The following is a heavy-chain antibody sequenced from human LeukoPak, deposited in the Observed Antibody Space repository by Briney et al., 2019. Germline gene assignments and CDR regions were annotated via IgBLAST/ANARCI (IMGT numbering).Heavy chain of an antibody. V-gene: IGHV3-21*01. Sequence: PGGSLRLSCAASGFTFSSYSMNWVRQAPGKGLEWVSSIGSSSSYIYYADSVKGRFTISRDNAKNSLYLQMNSLRAEDTAVYYCARGASGKVVIATYFDYWGQGTLVTVSS. CDR3: ARGASGKVVIATYFDY. CDR1: GFTFSSYS. J-gene: IGHJ4*02. CDR2: IGSSSSYI. D-gene: IGHD2-21*01.